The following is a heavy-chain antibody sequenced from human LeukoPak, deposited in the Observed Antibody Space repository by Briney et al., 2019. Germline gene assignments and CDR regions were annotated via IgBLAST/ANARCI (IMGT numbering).Heavy chain of an antibody. D-gene: IGHD3-16*02. J-gene: IGHJ4*02. V-gene: IGHV4-34*01. CDR3: ARGRYLPLYFDY. CDR1: GGSFSGYY. CDR2: INHSGST. Sequence: SETLSLTCAVYGGSFSGYYWSWIRQPPGKGLEWIGEINHSGSTNYNPSLKSRVTISVDTSRNQFSLKLSSVTAADTAVYYCARGRYLPLYFDYWGQGTLVTVSS.